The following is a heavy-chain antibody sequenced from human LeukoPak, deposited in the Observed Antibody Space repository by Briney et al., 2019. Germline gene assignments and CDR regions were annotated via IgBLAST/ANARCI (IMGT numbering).Heavy chain of an antibody. V-gene: IGHV3-23*01. CDR3: AKDAKPKRTGTTHFDY. CDR1: GFTFSSYA. Sequence: GGSLRLSCAASGFTFSSYAMSWVRQAPGKGLEWVSAISGSSGSTHDADSVKGRFTITRDNSKNTLYLQMNSLRAEDTAVYYCAKDAKPKRTGTTHFDYWGQGTLVTVSS. D-gene: IGHD1-14*01. J-gene: IGHJ4*02. CDR2: ISGSSGST.